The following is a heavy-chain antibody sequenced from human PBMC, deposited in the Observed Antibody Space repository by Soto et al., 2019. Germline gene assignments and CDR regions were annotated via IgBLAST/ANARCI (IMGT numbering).Heavy chain of an antibody. CDR3: AKEVTSTPSPTSTYS. Sequence: GGSLRLSCAASGFTFDNYGMSWVRQAPGKGLEWVSAISGGGDNTYYADSVKGRFAISRDNSKNTLYLQMSSLRAEDTAIYYCAKEVTSTPSPTSTYSWGQGTLVTVSS. CDR1: GFTFDNYG. CDR2: ISGGGDNT. J-gene: IGHJ5*02. D-gene: IGHD2-21*02. V-gene: IGHV3-23*01.